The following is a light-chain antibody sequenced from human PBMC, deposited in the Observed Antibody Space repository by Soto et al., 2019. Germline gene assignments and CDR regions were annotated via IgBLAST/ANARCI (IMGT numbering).Light chain of an antibody. CDR3: QSYDSALSALYV. CDR2: GNS. Sequence: QSVLTQPPSVSGAPGQRVTISCTGSSSNIGAGYDVHWYQQLPGTAPKLLIYGNSNRPSGVPDRFSGSNSGTSASLAITGLRAEDEADYYCQSYDSALSALYVFGTGTKVTVL. J-gene: IGLJ1*01. V-gene: IGLV1-40*01. CDR1: SSNIGAGYD.